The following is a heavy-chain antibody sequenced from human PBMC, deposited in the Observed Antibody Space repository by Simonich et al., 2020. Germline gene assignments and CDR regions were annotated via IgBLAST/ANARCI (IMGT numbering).Heavy chain of an antibody. CDR3: ARNGLVGILKAFDI. CDR1: GYTSTGSY. Sequence: QVQLVQSGAEVKKPGASVRVSCKASGYTSTGSYMHWVRQAPGQGLEWLGWINPNHGGTNYAQKFQGRVTMTRDTSISTAYMELSRLRSDDTAVYYCARNGLVGILKAFDIWGQGTMVTVSS. J-gene: IGHJ3*02. V-gene: IGHV1-2*02. CDR2: INPNHGGT. D-gene: IGHD2-21*01.